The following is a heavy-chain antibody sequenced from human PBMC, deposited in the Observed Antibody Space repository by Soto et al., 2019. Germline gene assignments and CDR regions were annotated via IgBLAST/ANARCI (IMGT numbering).Heavy chain of an antibody. V-gene: IGHV1-18*04. CDR3: ARSPGKTYCSGGSCYPGGY. CDR2: ISAYNGNT. Sequence: QVQLVQSGAEVKKPGASVKVSCKASGYTFTSYGISWVRQAPGQGLEWMGWISAYNGNTNYAKKLQGRVTMTTDTSTSTAYMELRSLRSDDTAVYYCARSPGKTYCSGGSCYPGGYWGQGTLVTVSS. CDR1: GYTFTSYG. D-gene: IGHD2-15*01. J-gene: IGHJ4*02.